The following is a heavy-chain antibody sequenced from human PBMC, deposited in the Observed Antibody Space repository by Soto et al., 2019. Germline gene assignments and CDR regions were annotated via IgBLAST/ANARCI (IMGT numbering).Heavy chain of an antibody. CDR3: ARDLSGETTPYFDL. J-gene: IGHJ4*02. D-gene: IGHD1-1*01. V-gene: IGHV3-74*01. CDR1: GFAFSSYW. Sequence: LRLSGAASGFAFSSYWMHWVRQIPGKGPVWVSRIYNDGSRAAYADSVKGRFTISRDNAKNTLYLQMSSLTVEDKAVYYCARDLSGETTPYFDLWGQGALVTVSS. CDR2: IYNDGSRA.